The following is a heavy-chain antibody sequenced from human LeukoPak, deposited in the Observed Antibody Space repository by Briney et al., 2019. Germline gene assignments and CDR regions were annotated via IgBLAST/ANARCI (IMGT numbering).Heavy chain of an antibody. CDR1: GGSISSSSYY. CDR2: IYYTGST. D-gene: IGHD6-19*01. CDR3: VKSGGYGLIDY. J-gene: IGHJ4*02. V-gene: IGHV4-39*01. Sequence: SETLSLTCTVSGGSISSSSYYWGWIRQPPGKGLEWIGSIYYTGSTYYNASLQSRVTISIDMSKNQYSLRLSSVTAADTAMYYCVKSGGYGLIDYWGQGTLVTVSS.